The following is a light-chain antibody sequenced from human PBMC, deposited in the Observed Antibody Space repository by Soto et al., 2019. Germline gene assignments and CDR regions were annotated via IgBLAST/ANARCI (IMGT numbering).Light chain of an antibody. J-gene: IGKJ1*01. CDR3: QQYYIQHRT. Sequence: AIRMTQSPSSLSASTGDRITITCRASQDISAYLAWFQQKPGKAPNLLIYGTSTLQSGVPSRFSGSGSGTEFTLTISCLQVEDVATYYCQQYYIQHRTFGNGTKVDI. CDR1: QDISAY. CDR2: GTS. V-gene: IGKV1-8*01.